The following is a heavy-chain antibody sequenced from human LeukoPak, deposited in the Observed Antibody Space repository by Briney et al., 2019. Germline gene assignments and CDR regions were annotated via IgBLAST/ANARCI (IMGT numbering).Heavy chain of an antibody. CDR1: GFTITTYA. J-gene: IGHJ4*02. CDR3: ARAQGALDY. Sequence: GGSLRLSCAASGFTITTYAVNWVRQAPGKGLEWVSGIGGGGTEYYADSVKGRFIISSDSSRNLVHLQMNSLTVEDTAVYYCARAQGALDYWGQGTLVTVPS. D-gene: IGHD1-26*01. V-gene: IGHV3-23*01. CDR2: IGGGGTE.